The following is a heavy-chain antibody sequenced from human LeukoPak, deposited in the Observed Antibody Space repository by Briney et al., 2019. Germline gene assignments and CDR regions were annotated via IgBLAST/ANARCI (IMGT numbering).Heavy chain of an antibody. CDR1: GGSISSGGYS. CDR2: IYHSGST. J-gene: IGHJ3*02. V-gene: IGHV4-30-2*01. D-gene: IGHD5-18*01. Sequence: SQTLSLTCAVSGGSISSGGYSWSWIRQPPGKGLEWIGYIYHSGSTYYNPSLKSRVTISVDMSKNQFSLKLSSVTAADTAVYYCAIEYSYGNAFDIWGQGTMVTVSS. CDR3: AIEYSYGNAFDI.